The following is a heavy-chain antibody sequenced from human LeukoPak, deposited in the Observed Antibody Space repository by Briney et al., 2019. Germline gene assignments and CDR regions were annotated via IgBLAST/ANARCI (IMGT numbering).Heavy chain of an antibody. CDR2: INPNSGGT. CDR3: ARGGVATILGIDY. Sequence: ASVKVSCKASGYTFTGYYMHWVRQAPGQGLEWMGWINPNSGGTNYAQKFQGRVTMTRDTSISTAYMELSRLRSDAPAVYYCARGGVATILGIDYWGQGTLVTVSS. J-gene: IGHJ4*02. CDR1: GYTFTGYY. V-gene: IGHV1-2*02. D-gene: IGHD5-12*01.